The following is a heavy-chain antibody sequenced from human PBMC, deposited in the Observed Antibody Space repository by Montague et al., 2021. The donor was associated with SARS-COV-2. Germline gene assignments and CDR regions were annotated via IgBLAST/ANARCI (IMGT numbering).Heavy chain of an antibody. V-gene: IGHV4-31*03. J-gene: IGHJ6*02. CDR2: IYYSGST. Sequence: TLSLTCTVSGGSISSGGYYWSWIRQHPGKGPEWIGYIYYSGSTYYNPSLKSRVTISVDTSKNQFSLKLSSVTAADTAVYYCARDEVYGSGRGPREGRYYYYYYGMDVWGQGTTVTVSS. CDR3: ARDEVYGSGRGPREGRYYYYYYGMDV. D-gene: IGHD3-10*01. CDR1: GGSISSGGYY.